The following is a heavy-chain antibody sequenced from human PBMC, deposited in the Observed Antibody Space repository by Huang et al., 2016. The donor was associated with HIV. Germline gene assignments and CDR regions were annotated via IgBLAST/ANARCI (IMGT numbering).Heavy chain of an antibody. V-gene: IGHV4-34*02. Sequence: QVQLEQWGAGLLKASETLSLTCPVYGGSFSGYYWIGPRPAPGKGMEWVGEINHSGNTKYNPAGKSRVNMSVDTAKSQFSLYLTSLSAADTGTYFCARRYNSRRDYWGRGTLVTVHS. J-gene: IGHJ4*02. CDR3: ARRYNSRRDY. CDR2: INHSGNT. CDR1: GGSFSGYY. D-gene: IGHD3-22*01.